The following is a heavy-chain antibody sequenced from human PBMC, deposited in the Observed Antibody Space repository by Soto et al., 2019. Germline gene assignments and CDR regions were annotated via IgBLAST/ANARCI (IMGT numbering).Heavy chain of an antibody. CDR2: FDPEDGET. J-gene: IGHJ6*02. V-gene: IGHV1-24*01. CDR1: GYTLTELS. D-gene: IGHD4-4*01. Sequence: ASVKVSCKISGYTLTELSMHWVRQAPGKGLEWMGGFDPEDGETIYAQKFQGRVTMTEDTSTDTAYMELSSLRSEDTAVYYCAVSVTTVMGYGMDVWDQVTTVTVSS. CDR3: AVSVTTVMGYGMDV.